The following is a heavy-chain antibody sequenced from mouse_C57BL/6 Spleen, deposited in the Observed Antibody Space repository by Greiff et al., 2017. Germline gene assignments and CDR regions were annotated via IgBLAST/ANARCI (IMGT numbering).Heavy chain of an antibody. CDR2: IDPEDGDT. J-gene: IGHJ2*01. CDR3: TLCYYGFDY. Sequence: VQLQQSVAELVRPGASVKLSCTASGFNIKDYYMHWVKQRPEQGLEWIGRIDPEDGDTEYAPKFQGKATMTADTSSNTAYLQLSSLTSEDPAVYYCTLCYYGFDYWGQGTTLTVSS. CDR1: GFNIKDYY. V-gene: IGHV14-1*01. D-gene: IGHD1-1*01.